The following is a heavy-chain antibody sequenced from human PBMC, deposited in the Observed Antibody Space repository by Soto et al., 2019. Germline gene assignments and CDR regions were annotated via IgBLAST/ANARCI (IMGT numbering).Heavy chain of an antibody. D-gene: IGHD4-17*01. CDR2: ISFDGTKK. J-gene: IGHJ6*02. CDR3: AREDDYGYRYINYGLDV. Sequence: QAQLVESGGGVVQPGRSLRLSCAASGFTFNIYALHWVRQAPGKGLEWVAVISFDGTKKYYSDSVKGRFTISRDNLKNTLYLQMNNLRVEDAALYFCAREDDYGYRYINYGLDVLGQGTTVTVSS. V-gene: IGHV3-30-3*01. CDR1: GFTFNIYA.